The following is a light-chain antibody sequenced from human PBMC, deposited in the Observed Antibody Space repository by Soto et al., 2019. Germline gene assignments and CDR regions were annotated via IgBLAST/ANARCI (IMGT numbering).Light chain of an antibody. CDR3: QQSYFTPT. V-gene: IGKV1-39*01. Sequence: DIQITQSPSSLSASVGDRVTITCRASQGIRNDLGWYQQKPGKAPKLLIFGASNLQSGVPSRFSGSGSGTDFTLTISGVQHEDFATYYCQQSYFTPTFGQGTKVDIK. CDR1: QGIRND. J-gene: IGKJ1*01. CDR2: GAS.